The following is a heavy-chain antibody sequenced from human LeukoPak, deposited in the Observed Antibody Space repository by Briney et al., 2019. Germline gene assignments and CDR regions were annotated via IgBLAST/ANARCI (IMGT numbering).Heavy chain of an antibody. CDR3: ARKGRNNLWYYES. CDR2: IYSGGST. CDR1: GFTVSSNY. D-gene: IGHD1/OR15-1a*01. Sequence: WGSLRLSCAASGFTVSSNYMSWVRQAPGKGLEWVSVIYSGGSTYYTDSVKGRFTISGDSSKNTLYLQMNSLRAEDTAVYYCARKGRNNLWYYESWGQGTLVTVSS. V-gene: IGHV3-53*01. J-gene: IGHJ4*02.